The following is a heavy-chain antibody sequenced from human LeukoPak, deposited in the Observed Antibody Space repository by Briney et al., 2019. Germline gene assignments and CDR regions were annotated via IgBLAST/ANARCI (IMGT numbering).Heavy chain of an antibody. CDR3: ARGDGYNFFDY. CDR1: GFSFSNYW. V-gene: IGHV3-53*01. CDR2: FYVGGAT. J-gene: IGHJ4*02. Sequence: PGGSLRLSCAASGFSFSNYWISWVRLAPGKGLEWVSVFYVGGATYYADSVKGRFTISRDNSENTLYLQMKSLRAEDTAVYYCARGDGYNFFDYWGQGTLVTVSS. D-gene: IGHD5-24*01.